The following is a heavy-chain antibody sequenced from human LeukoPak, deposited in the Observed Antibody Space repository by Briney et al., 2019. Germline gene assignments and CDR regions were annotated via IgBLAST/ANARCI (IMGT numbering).Heavy chain of an antibody. V-gene: IGHV4-34*01. CDR1: GGSFIGYY. CDR3: ARAIGHYDSSGSIFDP. J-gene: IGHJ5*02. Sequence: SETLSLTCAVYGGSFIGYYWSWIRQPPGKGLEWIGEINHSGSTNYNPSLKSRVTISVDTSKNQFSLKLSSVTAADTAVYYCARAIGHYDSSGSIFDPWGQGTLVTVSS. CDR2: INHSGST. D-gene: IGHD3-22*01.